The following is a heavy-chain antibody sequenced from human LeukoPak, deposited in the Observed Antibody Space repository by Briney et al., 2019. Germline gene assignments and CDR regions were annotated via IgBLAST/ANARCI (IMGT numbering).Heavy chain of an antibody. J-gene: IGHJ6*02. CDR3: ARVRKSGYEYSNYYYYGMDV. CDR2: IYYSGST. Sequence: SETLSLTCTVSGGSISSYYWSWIRQPPGKGLEWIGYIYYSGSTNYNPSLKSRVTISVDTSKNQFSLKLSSVTAADTAVYYCARVRKSGYEYSNYYYYGMDVWGQGTTVTVSS. D-gene: IGHD5-12*01. V-gene: IGHV4-59*01. CDR1: GGSISSYY.